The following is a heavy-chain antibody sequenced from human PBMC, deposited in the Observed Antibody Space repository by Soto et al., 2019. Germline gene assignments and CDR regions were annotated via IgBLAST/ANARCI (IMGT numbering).Heavy chain of an antibody. J-gene: IGHJ5*01. Sequence: GGSLRLSCEVSGFNFSDYGMAWVRQAPGKGLEWVSGIGGNGTITYYADSVKGRFTISRDNAKNTVFLQMNRLRAEDTAVYYCARGLNYYDSSSPSSWFDSWGQGTLVTVSS. CDR2: IGGNGTIT. CDR3: ARGLNYYDSSSPSSWFDS. V-gene: IGHV3-23*01. D-gene: IGHD3-22*01. CDR1: GFNFSDYG.